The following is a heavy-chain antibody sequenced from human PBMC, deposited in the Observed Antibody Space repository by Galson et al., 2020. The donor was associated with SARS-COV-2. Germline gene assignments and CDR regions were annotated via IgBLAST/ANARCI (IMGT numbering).Heavy chain of an antibody. Sequence: IYYSGSTNYNPSLKSRVTISVDTSKNQFSLKLSSVTAADTAVYYCARNDYVVFDAFDIWGQGTMVTVSS. CDR2: IYYSGST. D-gene: IGHD4-17*01. V-gene: IGHV4-59*01. J-gene: IGHJ3*02. CDR3: ARNDYVVFDAFDI.